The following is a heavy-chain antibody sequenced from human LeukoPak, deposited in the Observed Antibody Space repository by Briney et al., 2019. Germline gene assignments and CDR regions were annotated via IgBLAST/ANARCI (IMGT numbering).Heavy chain of an antibody. Sequence: PGRSLRLSCATSGFTFSTYGIHWVRQAPGKGLEWVAAIWPDGSYKYYADSVKGRFTISRDNSKNTLYVQMNSLRAEDTAIYYCARRLAAAGTIEYWGQGTLVTVSS. CDR3: ARRLAAAGTIEY. J-gene: IGHJ4*02. CDR1: GFTFSTYG. CDR2: IWPDGSYK. D-gene: IGHD6-13*01. V-gene: IGHV3-33*01.